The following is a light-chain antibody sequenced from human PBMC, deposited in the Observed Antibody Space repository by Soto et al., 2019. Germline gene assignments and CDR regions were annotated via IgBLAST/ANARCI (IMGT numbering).Light chain of an antibody. CDR1: QSISTY. CDR3: QQRNIWPPVT. Sequence: PGQRPTLYCMASQSISTYLAWYQVKPGQAPRLLIYDASSRATGVPDRFSGSGSGTDFTLTISSLEPEDSAVYYCQQRNIWPPVTFGQGTRLEIK. J-gene: IGKJ5*01. V-gene: IGKV3-11*01. CDR2: DAS.